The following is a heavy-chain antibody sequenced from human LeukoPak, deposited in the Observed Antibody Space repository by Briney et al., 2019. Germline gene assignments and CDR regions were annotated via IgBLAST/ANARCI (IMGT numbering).Heavy chain of an antibody. Sequence: GGSLRLSCAASGFTFSSYAMSWVRQAPGKGLEWVSAISGSGGSTYYADSVKGRFTISRDNSKNTLYLQMNSLRAEDTAVYYCAKGWGLIDSSGYYSYYFDYWGQGTLVTVSS. D-gene: IGHD3-22*01. J-gene: IGHJ4*02. CDR2: ISGSGGST. V-gene: IGHV3-23*01. CDR1: GFTFSSYA. CDR3: AKGWGLIDSSGYYSYYFDY.